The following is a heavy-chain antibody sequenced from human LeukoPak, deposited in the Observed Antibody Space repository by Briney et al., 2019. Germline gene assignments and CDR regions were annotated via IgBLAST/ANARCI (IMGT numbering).Heavy chain of an antibody. CDR2: INPNSGGT. Sequence: GASVKVSCKASGYTFTGYYMHWVRQAPGQGLEWMGWINPNSGGTNYAQKFQGRVTMTRDMSTSTVYMELSSLRSEDTAVYYCAREGDGYSFDYWGQGTLVTVSS. CDR1: GYTFTGYY. CDR3: AREGDGYSFDY. V-gene: IGHV1-2*02. J-gene: IGHJ4*02. D-gene: IGHD5-24*01.